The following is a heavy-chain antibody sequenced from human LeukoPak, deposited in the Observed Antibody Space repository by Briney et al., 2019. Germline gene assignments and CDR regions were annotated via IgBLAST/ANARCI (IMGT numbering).Heavy chain of an antibody. CDR2: IYTSGST. J-gene: IGHJ5*02. Sequence: SETLSLTCTVSGGSISSGSYYWSWIRQPAGKGLEWIGRIYTSGSTNYNPSLKSRVTISVDTSKNQFSLRLSSVTAADTAVYYCARAISPNWFDPWGQGTLVTVSS. CDR3: ARAISPNWFDP. D-gene: IGHD3-3*02. CDR1: GGSISSGSYY. V-gene: IGHV4-61*02.